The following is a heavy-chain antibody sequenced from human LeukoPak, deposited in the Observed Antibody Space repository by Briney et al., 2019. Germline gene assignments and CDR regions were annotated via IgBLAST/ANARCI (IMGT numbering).Heavy chain of an antibody. V-gene: IGHV3-21*01. Sequence: PGGSLRLSCAASGFTFSSYSMNWVRQAPGKGLEWVSSISSSSSYIYYADSVKGRFTISRDNAKNSLYLQMTSLRAEDTAVYYCARRPGYYSYMDVWGKGTTVTISS. CDR2: ISSSSSYI. J-gene: IGHJ6*03. CDR1: GFTFSSYS. CDR3: ARRPGYYSYMDV.